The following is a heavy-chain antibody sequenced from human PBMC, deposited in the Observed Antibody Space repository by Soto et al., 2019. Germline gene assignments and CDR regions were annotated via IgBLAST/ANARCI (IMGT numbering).Heavy chain of an antibody. V-gene: IGHV3-23*01. CDR2: ISGSGGST. Sequence: AGGSLRLSCAASGFTFSSYAMSWVRQAPGKGLEWVSAISGSGGSTYYADSVKGRFTISRDNSKNTLYLQMNSLRAEDTAVYYCANFLGPVAEFDYWGQGTLVTVSS. CDR1: GFTFSSYA. J-gene: IGHJ4*02. D-gene: IGHD6-19*01. CDR3: ANFLGPVAEFDY.